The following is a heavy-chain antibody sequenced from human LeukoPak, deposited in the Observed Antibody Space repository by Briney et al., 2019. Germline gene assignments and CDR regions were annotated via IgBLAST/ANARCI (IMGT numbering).Heavy chain of an antibody. V-gene: IGHV1-69*04. CDR1: GGTFSSYA. Sequence: ASVKVSCKASGGTFSSYAISWVRQAPGQGLECMGRIIPILDIATYAQKFQGRVTITADKSTSTAYMELSSLRSEDTAMYYCARDDDRAREIDYWGQGTLVTVSS. CDR3: ARDDDRAREIDY. J-gene: IGHJ4*02. CDR2: IIPILDIA. D-gene: IGHD3-22*01.